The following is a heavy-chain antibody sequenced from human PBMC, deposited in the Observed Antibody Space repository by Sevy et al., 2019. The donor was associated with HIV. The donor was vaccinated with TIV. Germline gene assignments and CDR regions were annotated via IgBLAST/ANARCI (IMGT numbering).Heavy chain of an antibody. J-gene: IGHJ4*01. CDR2: ITDSSNYI. Sequence: GGSLRLSCAASGFTFSTYNMNWVRQAPGKGLEWVSSITDSSNYIYHSDSVKGRFTISRDNAKNSLYLQMNSLRAEYTAVYFCARDRRTLNYYGSSGYNYYFDYWGHGTLVTVSS. CDR1: GFTFSTYN. V-gene: IGHV3-21*01. D-gene: IGHD3-22*01. CDR3: ARDRRTLNYYGSSGYNYYFDY.